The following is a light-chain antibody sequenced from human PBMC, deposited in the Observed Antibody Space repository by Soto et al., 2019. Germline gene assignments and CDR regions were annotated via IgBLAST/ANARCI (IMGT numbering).Light chain of an antibody. Sequence: QSALTQSASVSGSPGQSITISCTGSSSDVGSYNLVSWYQQHPGKAPKLMIYEVTKRPSGVSNRFSAFKYGNTASLTISGLQAEDEADYYCCSYAGSSPAVFGTGTKLTVL. J-gene: IGLJ1*01. CDR1: SSDVGSYNL. CDR2: EVT. V-gene: IGLV2-23*02. CDR3: CSYAGSSPAV.